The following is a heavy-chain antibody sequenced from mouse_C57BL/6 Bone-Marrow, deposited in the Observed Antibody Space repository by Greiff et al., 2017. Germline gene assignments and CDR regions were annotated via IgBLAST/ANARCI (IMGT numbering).Heavy chain of an antibody. CDR2: IDPENGDT. V-gene: IGHV14-4*01. J-gene: IGHJ2*01. CDR1: GFNIKDDY. CDR3: TNGNYQDY. Sequence: EVQLQQSGAELVRPGASVKLSCTASGFNIKDDYMHWVKQRPEQGLEWIGWIDPENGDTEYASKFQGKATITADTSSNTAYLQLSSLTAEDTAVYYSTNGNYQDYWGQGTTLTVSS. D-gene: IGHD2-1*01.